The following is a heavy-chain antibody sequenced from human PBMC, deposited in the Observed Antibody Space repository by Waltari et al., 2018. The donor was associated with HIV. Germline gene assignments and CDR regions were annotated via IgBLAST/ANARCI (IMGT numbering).Heavy chain of an antibody. CDR1: GGSFSGYY. V-gene: IGHV4-34*01. J-gene: IGHJ4*02. CDR2: INHSGST. Sequence: QVQLQQWGAGLLKPSETLSLTCAVYGGSFSGYYWSWLRQPPGKGLEWIGEINHSGSTNYNPSLKSRVTISVDTSKNQFSLKLSSVTAADTAVYYCARGRNSVVDYVWGSLYYFDYWGQGTLVTVSS. CDR3: ARGRNSVVDYVWGSLYYFDY. D-gene: IGHD3-16*01.